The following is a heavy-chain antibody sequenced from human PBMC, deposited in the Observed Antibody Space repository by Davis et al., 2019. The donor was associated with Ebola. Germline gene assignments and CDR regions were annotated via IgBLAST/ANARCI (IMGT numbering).Heavy chain of an antibody. J-gene: IGHJ4*02. Sequence: VTFLAPGCTYNSSRLNERREATGQGLEWMGWMKNNSGNTGYAQKFQGRVTMTRNTSISTAYMELSSLRSEDTAVYYCERAGAVAATGFNNWGQGTLVTVSS. CDR3: ERAGAVAATGFNN. CDR2: MKNNSGNT. V-gene: IGHV1-8*02. CDR1: GCTYNSSR. D-gene: IGHD6-19*01.